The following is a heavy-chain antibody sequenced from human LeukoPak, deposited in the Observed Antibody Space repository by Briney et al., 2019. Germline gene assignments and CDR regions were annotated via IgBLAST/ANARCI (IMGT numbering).Heavy chain of an antibody. CDR1: GFTFSSYG. D-gene: IGHD1-20*01. CDR2: ISYDGSNK. CDR3: AREQYNWNYFDY. Sequence: GGSLRLSCAASGFTFSSYGMHWVRQAPGKGLEWVAVISYDGSNKYYADSVKGRFTISRDNSKNTLYLQMNSLRAEDTAVYYCAREQYNWNYFDYWGQGTLVTVSS. V-gene: IGHV3-30*19. J-gene: IGHJ4*02.